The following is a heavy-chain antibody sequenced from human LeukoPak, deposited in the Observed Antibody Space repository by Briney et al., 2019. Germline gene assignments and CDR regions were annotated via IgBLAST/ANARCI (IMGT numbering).Heavy chain of an antibody. J-gene: IGHJ4*02. V-gene: IGHV3-7*01. D-gene: IGHD6-13*01. CDR2: IKQDGSEK. Sequence: SGGSLRLFCGTSGFTFSSCWMKWGRQAPGKGLGWVANIKQDGSEKYYVDSVKGRFTISRDNAKNSLYLQMKSLRAEDTAVYYCARDVGYSSSWYSDYWGQGTLVTVSS. CDR3: ARDVGYSSSWYSDY. CDR1: GFTFSSCW.